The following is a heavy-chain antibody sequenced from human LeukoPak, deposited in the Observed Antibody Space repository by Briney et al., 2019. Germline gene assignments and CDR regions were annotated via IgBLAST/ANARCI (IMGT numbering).Heavy chain of an antibody. J-gene: IGHJ4*02. Sequence: GASVPVSRQASGYTFIGYYLHWVRPAPGQGLAWMGWINHNSGGKNYAQKLQGRVTMHRDTPIRTAYMEPSRLRSDDTAGYYCARGVYCSSTSCYFSSGVAYGGQGTLVTVFS. V-gene: IGHV1-2*02. CDR2: INHNSGGK. CDR1: GYTFIGYY. CDR3: ARGVYCSSTSCYFSSGVAY. D-gene: IGHD2-2*01.